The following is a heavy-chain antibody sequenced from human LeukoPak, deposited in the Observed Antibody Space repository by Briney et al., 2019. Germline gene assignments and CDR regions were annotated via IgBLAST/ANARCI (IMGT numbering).Heavy chain of an antibody. V-gene: IGHV1-18*01. Sequence: ASVKVSCKASGYTFTSYGISWVRQAPGQGLEWMGWISAYNGNTNYAQKLQGRVTMTRDTSIGTAYMELSSLKSEDTALYYCTRMRGYTYGYWYLDLWGRGTLVTVSS. CDR3: TRMRGYTYGYWYLDL. D-gene: IGHD5-18*01. CDR1: GYTFTSYG. J-gene: IGHJ2*01. CDR2: ISAYNGNT.